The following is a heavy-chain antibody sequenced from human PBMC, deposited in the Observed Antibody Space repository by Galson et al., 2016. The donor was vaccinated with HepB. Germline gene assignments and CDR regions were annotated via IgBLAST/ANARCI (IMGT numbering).Heavy chain of an antibody. D-gene: IGHD1-1*01. CDR1: GFSLSTRGTC. CDR3: ARSTSVASFDY. J-gene: IGHJ4*02. Sequence: PALVKPTQTLTLTCTFSGFSLSTRGTCVSWIRQPPGKALEWLALTDWDDNKYNSTSLKTRLTISKGTSENQVVLRMTDMDPVDTGTYFCARSTSVASFDYWGQGILVSVSS. CDR2: TDWDDNK. V-gene: IGHV2-70*13.